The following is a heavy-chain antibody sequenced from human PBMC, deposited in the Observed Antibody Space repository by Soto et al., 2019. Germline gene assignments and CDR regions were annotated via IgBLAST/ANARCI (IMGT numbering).Heavy chain of an antibody. D-gene: IGHD3-3*01. CDR1: GGSISSGGYY. J-gene: IGHJ6*02. CDR2: IYYSGST. V-gene: IGHV4-31*03. Sequence: PSETLSLTCTVSGGSISSGGYYWSWIRQHPGKGLEWIGYIYYSGSTYYNPSLKSRVTISVDTSKNQFSLKLSSVTAADTAVYYCARDTYYDFWSGYYSPRAYYYYYGMDVWGQGTTVTVSS. CDR3: ARDTYYDFWSGYYSPRAYYYYYGMDV.